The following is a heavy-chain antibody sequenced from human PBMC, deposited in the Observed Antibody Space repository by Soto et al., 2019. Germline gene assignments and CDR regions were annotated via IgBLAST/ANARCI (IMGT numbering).Heavy chain of an antibody. D-gene: IGHD6-13*01. Sequence: ASLKLDRKTVGYAMTGDDVGRRRIEKGLGLGWMGWMNPNSGNTGYAQKCQGRVTMTRNTSISTAYMEQSSLRSEDTAVYYCARGPRSSSWTNYFDFLGHRTPVTGSS. CDR1: GYAMTGDD. CDR3: ARGPRSSSWTNYFDF. J-gene: IGHJ4*01. V-gene: IGHV1-8*01. CDR2: MNPNSGNT.